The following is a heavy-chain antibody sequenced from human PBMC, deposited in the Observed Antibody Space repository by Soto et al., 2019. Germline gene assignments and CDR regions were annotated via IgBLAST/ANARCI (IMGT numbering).Heavy chain of an antibody. V-gene: IGHV3-11*01. D-gene: IGHD3-10*01. CDR1: GFFFSDDY. J-gene: IGHJ6*02. CDR2: ISGTGDTK. CDR3: ALGGVQIYYKSLDV. Sequence: QVQLVESGGTLVKPGGSLRLSCAASGFFFSDDYLSWIRQAPGKGLECFAYISGTGDTKYYAESVEGRFTISRDNPKSSLYLQMNSLRAEDAAVYYWALGGVQIYYKSLDVWGQGTTVTVSS.